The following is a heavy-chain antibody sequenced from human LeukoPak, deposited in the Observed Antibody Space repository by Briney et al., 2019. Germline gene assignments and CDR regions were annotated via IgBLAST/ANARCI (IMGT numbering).Heavy chain of an antibody. J-gene: IGHJ4*02. D-gene: IGHD3-22*01. CDR1: GGSFSGYY. Sequence: SSETLSLTCAVYGGSFSGYYWSWIRQPPGKGLEWIGEINHSGSTNYNPSFKSRVTISVDTSKNQFSLNLSSVTAADTAVYYCLSGYYYASSGYTLPQTVFDYWGQGTMVTVSS. CDR3: LSGYYYASSGYTLPQTVFDY. CDR2: INHSGST. V-gene: IGHV4-34*01.